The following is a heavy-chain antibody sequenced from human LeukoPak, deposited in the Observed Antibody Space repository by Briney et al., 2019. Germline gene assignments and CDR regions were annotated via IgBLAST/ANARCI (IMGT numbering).Heavy chain of an antibody. CDR1: GFTFSRYW. Sequence: GGSLRLSCAASGFTFSRYWMHWVRQAPGKGLVWVSRINSEGSSTSYADSVKGRFTISRDNAKNTLYLQMNTLRAEDTAVYYCARRPQPNVGKDAFDIWGQGTMVTVSS. CDR2: INSEGSST. CDR3: ARRPQPNVGKDAFDI. D-gene: IGHD7-27*01. V-gene: IGHV3-74*01. J-gene: IGHJ3*02.